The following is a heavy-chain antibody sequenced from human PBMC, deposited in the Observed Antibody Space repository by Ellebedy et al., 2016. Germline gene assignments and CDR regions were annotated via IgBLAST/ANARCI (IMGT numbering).Heavy chain of an antibody. Sequence: SETLSLTCTVSGGSIRSGGYYWSWIRQHPGKGLEWIGYIYYSGSTYYNPSLKSRVTISVDTSKNQFSLKLSSVTAADTAVYYGAGVEDGGVGATSGAALGDWGQGTLVTVSS. CDR3: AGVEDGGVGATSGAALGD. CDR2: IYYSGST. V-gene: IGHV4-31*03. J-gene: IGHJ4*02. D-gene: IGHD1-26*01. CDR1: GGSIRSGGYY.